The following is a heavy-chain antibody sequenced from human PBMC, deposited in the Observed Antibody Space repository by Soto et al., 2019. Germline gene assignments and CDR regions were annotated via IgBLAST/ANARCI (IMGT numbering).Heavy chain of an antibody. CDR2: IIPIFGTA. D-gene: IGHD4-17*01. CDR3: TVTTAGYYYYGMDV. J-gene: IGHJ6*02. V-gene: IGHV1-69*12. Sequence: QVQLVQSGAEVKKPGSSVKVSCKASGGTFSSYAISWVRQAPGQGLEWMGGIIPIFGTANYAQKFQGRVTITADESTSTAYMELSSMRSEDTAVYYATVTTAGYYYYGMDVWGQGTTVTVSS. CDR1: GGTFSSYA.